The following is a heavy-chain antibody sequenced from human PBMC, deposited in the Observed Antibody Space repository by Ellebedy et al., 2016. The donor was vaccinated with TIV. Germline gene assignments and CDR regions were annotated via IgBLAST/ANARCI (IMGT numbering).Heavy chain of an antibody. CDR2: IKSDGSST. D-gene: IGHD5-12*01. V-gene: IGHV3-74*01. CDR3: AIRSGATRGYNNYGMDV. CDR1: GFTFSAYW. J-gene: IGHJ6*02. Sequence: GESLKISCAASGFTFSAYWMHWVRQAPGKGLVWVSRIKSDGSSTNYADSVKGRFTISRDNAKNTLYLQMNSLRAEDTAVYYCAIRSGATRGYNNYGMDVWGQGTTVTVSS.